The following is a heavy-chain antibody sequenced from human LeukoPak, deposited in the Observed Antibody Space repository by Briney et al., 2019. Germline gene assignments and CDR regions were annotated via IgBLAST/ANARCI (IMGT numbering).Heavy chain of an antibody. CDR3: ARSYAEGYDSLDY. Sequence: SETLSLTCAVYGGSFSGYYWSWIRQPPGKGLEWIGEINHSGSTNYNPSLKSRVTISVDTSKNQFSLKLSSVTAADTAVYYCARSYAEGYDSLDYWGQGTLVTVSS. CDR2: INHSGST. V-gene: IGHV4-34*01. D-gene: IGHD5-12*01. CDR1: GGSFSGYY. J-gene: IGHJ4*02.